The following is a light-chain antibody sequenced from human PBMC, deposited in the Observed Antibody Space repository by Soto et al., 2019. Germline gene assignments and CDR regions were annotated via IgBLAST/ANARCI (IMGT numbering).Light chain of an antibody. CDR1: SSNIRAGHD. Sequence: QSVLTQARSVSGAPGQRVTISCTGSSSNIRAGHDVHWYQQLPGTAPKLLIYGNSNRPSGVPDRFSGSNSGPSASLAITGLQTEDEADYYCQSYDTSLRGVVFAGGTKLTVL. J-gene: IGLJ2*01. V-gene: IGLV1-40*01. CDR3: QSYDTSLRGVV. CDR2: GNS.